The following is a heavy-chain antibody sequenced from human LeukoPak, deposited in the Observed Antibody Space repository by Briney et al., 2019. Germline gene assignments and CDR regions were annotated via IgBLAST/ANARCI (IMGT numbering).Heavy chain of an antibody. V-gene: IGHV3-23*01. J-gene: IGHJ4*02. CDR2: ISGGSSGST. CDR3: AREGESYPDLDY. D-gene: IGHD3-10*01. Sequence: GGSLRLSCAASGFTFSDYAMSWVRQAPGKGLEWLSVISGGSSGSTYYADSVTGRFTISRDNAKNSLYLQMNSLRAEDTAVYYCAREGESYPDLDYWGQGTLVTVSS. CDR1: GFTFSDYA.